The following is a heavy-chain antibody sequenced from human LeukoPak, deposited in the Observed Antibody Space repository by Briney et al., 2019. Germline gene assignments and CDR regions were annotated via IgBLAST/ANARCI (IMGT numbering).Heavy chain of an antibody. Sequence: SETLSLTCSVFGGSISSTTYYWVWIRQPPGKGLECFASIHYTGRAYYNPSPKSRVTISADTSKNHFSLKLRSVTAADTAVYYCARHFDNGDYKKTFDIWGQGTMVTVSS. J-gene: IGHJ3*02. CDR2: IHYTGRA. CDR1: GGSISSTTYY. V-gene: IGHV4-39*01. D-gene: IGHD4-17*01. CDR3: ARHFDNGDYKKTFDI.